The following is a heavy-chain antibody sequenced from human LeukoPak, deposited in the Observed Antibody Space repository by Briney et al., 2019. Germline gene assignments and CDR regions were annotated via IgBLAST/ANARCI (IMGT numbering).Heavy chain of an antibody. Sequence: PGGSLRLSRAASGFTFSSYAMSSVRQHPGKGLEWVSAISGSGGSTYYADSVKGRFTISRDNSKNSLYLQMNSLRAVDTAVTYCAKVLSSGWFIDYFDYWGQGTLVTVSS. J-gene: IGHJ4*02. D-gene: IGHD6-19*01. CDR2: ISGSGGST. CDR1: GFTFSSYA. CDR3: AKVLSSGWFIDYFDY. V-gene: IGHV3-23*01.